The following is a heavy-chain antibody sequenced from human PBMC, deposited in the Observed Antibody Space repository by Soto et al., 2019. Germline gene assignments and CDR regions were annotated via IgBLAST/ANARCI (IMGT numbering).Heavy chain of an antibody. V-gene: IGHV2-5*01. Sequence: QITLKESGPTLVKPTQTLTLTCTFSGFSLSTSGVGVGWIRQPPGKALEWLALIYWNDDKRYSPSLKSRLTITKDTSKHQVVLTMTNMDPVDTATYYCARTTQWPAYYHFGMDVWGQGTTVTVSS. CDR3: ARTTQWPAYYHFGMDV. J-gene: IGHJ6*02. CDR1: GFSLSTSGVG. CDR2: IYWNDDK. D-gene: IGHD1-1*01.